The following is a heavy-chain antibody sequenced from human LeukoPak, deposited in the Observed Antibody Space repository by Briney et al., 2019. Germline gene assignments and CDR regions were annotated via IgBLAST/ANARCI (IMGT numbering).Heavy chain of an antibody. V-gene: IGHV4-59*12. CDR1: GGSIRNYY. J-gene: IGHJ4*02. CDR2: IYHSGST. D-gene: IGHD6-13*01. Sequence: SETLSLTCSVSGGSIRNYYWSWVRQPPGKGLEWIGEIYHSGSTNYNPSLKSRVTMSVDKSKNQFSLKLSSVTAADTAVYYCASAEPRGIIWYPYWGQGTLVTVSS. CDR3: ASAEPRGIIWYPY.